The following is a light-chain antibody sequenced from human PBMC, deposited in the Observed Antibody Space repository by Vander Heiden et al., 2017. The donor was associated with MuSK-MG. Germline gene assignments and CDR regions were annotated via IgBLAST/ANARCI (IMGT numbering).Light chain of an antibody. J-gene: IGKJ1*01. CDR3: QQYGSTRTWT. V-gene: IGKV3-20*01. Sequence: EIVLTQSPGTLSLSPGDRASLSCRASQRLSSSYLAWYQQKPGQAPRLLIYGASSRATGIPDRFSGSGSGTDFTLTISRLEPEDFAVYYCQQYGSTRTWTFGQGTKVEIK. CDR1: QRLSSSY. CDR2: GAS.